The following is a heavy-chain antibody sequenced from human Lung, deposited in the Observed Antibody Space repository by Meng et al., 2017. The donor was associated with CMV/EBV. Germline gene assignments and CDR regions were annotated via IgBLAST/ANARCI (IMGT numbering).Heavy chain of an antibody. J-gene: IGHJ4*02. CDR1: GYTFTTYA. CDR3: ARGWGPILVAAIDY. CDR2: INTNTGNP. V-gene: IGHV7-4-1*02. D-gene: IGHD2-15*01. Sequence: KASGYTFTTYAMNWVRQAPGQGLEWMGWINTNTGNPTYAQGFTGQFVFSLDTSVSTAYLQISSLKAEDTAVYYCARGWGPILVAAIDYWGQGTLVTVSS.